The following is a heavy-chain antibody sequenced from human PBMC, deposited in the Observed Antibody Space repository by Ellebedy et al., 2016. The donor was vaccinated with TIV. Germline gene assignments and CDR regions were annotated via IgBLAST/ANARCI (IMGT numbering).Heavy chain of an antibody. CDR2: RNPDDGNI. D-gene: IGHD3-22*01. CDR3: ATGLVPDGSGRYRDY. V-gene: IGHV1-24*01. J-gene: IGHJ4*02. CDR1: GHSLTDLS. Sequence: AASVKVSCKVSGHSLTDLSMHWMRQTPGKGLEWVGGRNPDDGNILYAQSFQCRVALTEDPSRNTAYMAMANLTSADTAVFYCATGLVPDGSGRYRDYWGQGTLVTVSS.